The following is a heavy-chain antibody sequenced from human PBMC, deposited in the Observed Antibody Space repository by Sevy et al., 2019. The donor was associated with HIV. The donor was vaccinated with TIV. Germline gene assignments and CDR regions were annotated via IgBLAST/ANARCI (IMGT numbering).Heavy chain of an antibody. D-gene: IGHD3-22*01. J-gene: IGHJ4*02. CDR2: FDPEDGET. V-gene: IGHV1-24*01. Sequence: ASVTVSCKVSGYTLTKLAMHWVRQAPGKGLEWMGTFDPEDGETIYAQKFQGRVTMTEDTSIDTAYMELSSLRSEDTAVFYCAITKDYYDNSGSPFDYWGQGTLVTVSS. CDR1: GYTLTKLA. CDR3: AITKDYYDNSGSPFDY.